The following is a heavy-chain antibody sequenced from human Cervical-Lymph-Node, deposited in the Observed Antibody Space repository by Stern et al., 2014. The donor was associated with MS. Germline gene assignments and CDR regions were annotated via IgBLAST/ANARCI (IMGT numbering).Heavy chain of an antibody. CDR2: ISYDGSKK. CDR1: GFTFSDYG. J-gene: IGHJ4*02. Sequence: VQLEESGGGVVQPGRSLRLSCAASGFTFSDYGMHWVRQAPGKGLEWVSFISYDGSKKYYADSVKGRFTISRDTSNNTLSLQMNSLRAEDMAFYYCVKEDRNLFDYWGQGTLVAVSS. V-gene: IGHV3-30*18. CDR3: VKEDRNLFDY.